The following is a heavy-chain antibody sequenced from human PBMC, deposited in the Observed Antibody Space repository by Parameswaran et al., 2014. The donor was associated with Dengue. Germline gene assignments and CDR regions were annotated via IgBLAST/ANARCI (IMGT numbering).Heavy chain of an antibody. Sequence: WVRQAPGQGLEWMGRINPNSGGTNYAQKFQGRVTMTRDTSISTAYMELSRLRSDDTAVYYCARERITMVRGETNWFDPWGQGTLVTVSS. J-gene: IGHJ5*02. D-gene: IGHD3-10*01. V-gene: IGHV1-2*06. CDR3: ARERITMVRGETNWFDP. CDR2: INPNSGGT.